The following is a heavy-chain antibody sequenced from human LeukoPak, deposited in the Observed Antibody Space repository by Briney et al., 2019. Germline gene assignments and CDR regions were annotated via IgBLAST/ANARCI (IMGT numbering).Heavy chain of an antibody. CDR3: ASDPHYYDSSGYLSYAFDI. V-gene: IGHV4-4*02. J-gene: IGHJ3*02. CDR2: IYHSGST. Sequence: PSGTLSLTCAVSGGSISSSNWWSWVRQPPGKGLEWIGEIYHSGSTNYNPSLKSRVTISVDKSKDQFSLKLSSVTAADTAVYYCASDPHYYDSSGYLSYAFDIWGQGTMVTVSS. D-gene: IGHD3-22*01. CDR1: GGSISSSNW.